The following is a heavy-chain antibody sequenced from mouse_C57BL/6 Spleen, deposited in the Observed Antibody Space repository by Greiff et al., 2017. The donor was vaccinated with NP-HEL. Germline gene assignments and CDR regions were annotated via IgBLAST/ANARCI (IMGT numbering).Heavy chain of an antibody. CDR2: INPSSGYT. CDR1: GYTFTSYW. Sequence: VQGVESGAELAKPGASVKLSCKASGYTFTSYWMHWVKQRPGQGLEWIGYINPSSGYTKYNQKFKDKATLTADKSSSTAYMQLSSLTYEDSAVYYCARCHDGYYWYFDVWGTGTTVTVSS. D-gene: IGHD2-3*01. CDR3: ARCHDGYYWYFDV. V-gene: IGHV1-7*01. J-gene: IGHJ1*03.